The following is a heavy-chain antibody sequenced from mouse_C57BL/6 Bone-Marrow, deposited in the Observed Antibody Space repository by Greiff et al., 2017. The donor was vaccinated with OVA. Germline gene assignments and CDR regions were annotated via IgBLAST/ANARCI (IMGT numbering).Heavy chain of an antibody. V-gene: IGHV10-3*01. Sequence: EVQVVESGGGLVQPKGSLKLSCAASGFTFTTYAMHWVRQAPGKGLEWVARIRSKRSNYATYYADSVKDRFTISRDDSQSMLYLQMNNLKTEDTAMYYCVRRGYWYVEVWGTGTTGTVSS. CDR3: VRRGYWYVEV. CDR1: GFTFTTYA. CDR2: IRSKRSNYAT. J-gene: IGHJ1*03.